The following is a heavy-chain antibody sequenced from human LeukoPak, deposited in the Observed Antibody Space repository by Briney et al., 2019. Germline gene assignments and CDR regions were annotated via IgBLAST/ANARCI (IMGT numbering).Heavy chain of an antibody. J-gene: IGHJ4*02. CDR3: ARHLGGSYYSPFDY. CDR1: GGSISSGAYY. D-gene: IGHD2-15*01. V-gene: IGHV4-39*01. Sequence: KPSETLSLTCTVSGGSISSGAYYWGWIRQPPGKGLEWIGSFDYSGSTYYNPSLQSRVTIFEDTSKNQFSLKLTSVTAADTAVYYCARHLGGSYYSPFDYWGRGTLVTVSS. CDR2: FDYSGST.